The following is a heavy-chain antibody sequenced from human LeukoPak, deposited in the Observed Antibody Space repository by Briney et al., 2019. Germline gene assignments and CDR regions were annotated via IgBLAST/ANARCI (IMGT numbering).Heavy chain of an antibody. CDR2: IHISGKT. Sequence: SETMSLTCTVSGGAISSYYWNWIRQPAGKGLEWIGRIHISGKTNYNPSLRVTISVDATRHQLSLKLSSVTAGDTAVYYCARDPGLERPGGVSFDYWGQGSLVTVSS. V-gene: IGHV4-4*07. CDR1: GGAISSYY. D-gene: IGHD1-1*01. CDR3: ARDPGLERPGGVSFDY. J-gene: IGHJ4*02.